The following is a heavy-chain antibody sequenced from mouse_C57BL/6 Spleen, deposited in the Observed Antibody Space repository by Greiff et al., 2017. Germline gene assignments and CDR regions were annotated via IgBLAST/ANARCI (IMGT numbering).Heavy chain of an antibody. D-gene: IGHD2-5*01. CDR3: AHSYYSNYVGYAMDY. V-gene: IGHV1-61*01. Sequence: QVQLQQPGAELVRPGSSVKLSCKASGYTFTSYWMDWVKQRPGQGLEWIGNIYPSDSETHYNQKFKDKATLTVDKSSSTAYMQLSSLTSEDSAVYYCAHSYYSNYVGYAMDYWGQGTSVTVSS. CDR1: GYTFTSYW. J-gene: IGHJ4*01. CDR2: IYPSDSET.